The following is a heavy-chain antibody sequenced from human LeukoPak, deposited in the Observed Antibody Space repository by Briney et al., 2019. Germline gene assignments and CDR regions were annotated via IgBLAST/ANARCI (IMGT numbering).Heavy chain of an antibody. J-gene: IGHJ4*02. CDR2: IIPIFGTA. V-gene: IGHV1-69*05. D-gene: IGHD6-19*01. CDR3: ARAPPDSYSSGWYYFDY. Sequence: SVKVSCKASGGTFSSYAISLVRQAPGQGLEWMGRIIPIFGTANYAQKFQGRVTITTDESTSTAYMELSSLRSEDTAVYYCARAPPDSYSSGWYYFDYWGQGTLVTVSS. CDR1: GGTFSSYA.